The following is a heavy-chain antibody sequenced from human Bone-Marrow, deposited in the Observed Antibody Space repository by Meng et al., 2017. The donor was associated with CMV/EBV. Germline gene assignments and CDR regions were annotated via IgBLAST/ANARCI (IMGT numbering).Heavy chain of an antibody. D-gene: IGHD3-3*01. CDR2: INPNSGGT. J-gene: IGHJ4*02. CDR1: GYTFTGYY. Sequence: ASVKVSCKASGYTFTGYYMHWVRQAPGQGLEWMGWINPNSGGTNYAQKFQGRVTMTRDTSISTAYMELSRLRSDDTAVYYCARGGITIFGVVIMGSLDYWGQGTLVTVSS. CDR3: ARGGITIFGVVIMGSLDY. V-gene: IGHV1-2*02.